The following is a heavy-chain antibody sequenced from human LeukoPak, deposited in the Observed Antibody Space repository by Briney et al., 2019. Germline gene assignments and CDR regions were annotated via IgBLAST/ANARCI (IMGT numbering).Heavy chain of an antibody. CDR3: AKGYYGDYVFDP. D-gene: IGHD4-17*01. V-gene: IGHV3-74*01. CDR1: GFTLSSYW. Sequence: GGSLRLSCAASGFTLSSYWMHWVRQAPGKGLVWVSRINSDGSSTSYADSVKGRFTISRDNSKNTLYLQMNSLRAEDTAVYYCAKGYYGDYVFDPWGQGTLVTVSS. CDR2: INSDGSST. J-gene: IGHJ5*02.